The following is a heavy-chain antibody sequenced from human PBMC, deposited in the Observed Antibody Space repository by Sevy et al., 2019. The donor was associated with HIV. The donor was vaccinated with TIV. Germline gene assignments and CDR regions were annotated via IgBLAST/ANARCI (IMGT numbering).Heavy chain of an antibody. D-gene: IGHD2-21*01. V-gene: IGHV3-30*02. CDR2: IQYDGSNK. Sequence: GGSLRLSCAASGFSYSSYGMHWVRQAPGKGLEWVAYIQYDGSNKDYADSVKGRFTISRDNSKNTLDLQMNSLRVDDTAVYYCVKEGGGEGGDHWGQGTLVTVSS. CDR1: GFSYSSYG. J-gene: IGHJ4*02. CDR3: VKEGGGEGGDH.